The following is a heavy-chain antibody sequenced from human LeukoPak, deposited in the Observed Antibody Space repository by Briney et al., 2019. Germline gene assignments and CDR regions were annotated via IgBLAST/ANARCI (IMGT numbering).Heavy chain of an antibody. V-gene: IGHV3-30-3*01. Sequence: GGSLRLSCAASGFTFSSYAMHWVRQAPGKGLDWVAVIPYDGSNKYYADSVKGRFTISRDNSKNTLYLQMNSLRAEDTAAFYCARDQDTSGLFDYWGQGTLVTVSS. J-gene: IGHJ4*02. CDR2: IPYDGSNK. CDR3: ARDQDTSGLFDY. CDR1: GFTFSSYA. D-gene: IGHD3-22*01.